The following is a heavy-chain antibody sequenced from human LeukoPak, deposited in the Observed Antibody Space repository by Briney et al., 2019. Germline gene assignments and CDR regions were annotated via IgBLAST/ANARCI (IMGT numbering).Heavy chain of an antibody. D-gene: IGHD3-3*01. CDR2: IYYSGST. Sequence: SETQSLTCTVSGGSISSYYWSWIRQPPGKGLEWIGYIYYSGSTNYNPSLKSRVTISVDTSKNQFSLKVSSVTAADTAVYYCARGAYDFWSGSRTFDYWGQGTLVTVSS. J-gene: IGHJ4*02. CDR1: GGSISSYY. V-gene: IGHV4-59*01. CDR3: ARGAYDFWSGSRTFDY.